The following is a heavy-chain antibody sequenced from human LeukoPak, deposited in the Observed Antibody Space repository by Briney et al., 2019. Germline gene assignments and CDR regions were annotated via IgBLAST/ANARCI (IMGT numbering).Heavy chain of an antibody. CDR1: GFTFSSYS. J-gene: IGHJ4*02. CDR3: ATEALTGYYTAFDY. Sequence: GGSLRLSCAASGFTFSSYSMNWVRQAPGKGLEWVSSITSSRSYIHYAVSVKGRFTISRDNAKNSLYLQMNSLRAEDTAVYYCATEALTGYYTAFDYWGQGTLVTVSS. CDR2: ITSSRSYI. V-gene: IGHV3-21*01. D-gene: IGHD3-9*01.